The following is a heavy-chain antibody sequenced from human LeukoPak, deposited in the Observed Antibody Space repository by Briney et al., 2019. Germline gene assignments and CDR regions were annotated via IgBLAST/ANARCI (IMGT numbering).Heavy chain of an antibody. D-gene: IGHD3-10*01. J-gene: IGHJ5*02. Sequence: GGSLRLSCAPSGFTFSNYWMSWVRQAPGKGLEWVSFISSSSNYIYYADSVKGRFTISRDNAKNSLYLQMNSLRVEDSAVYYCATDLIHYYASGAKTWGQGTLVTVSS. V-gene: IGHV3-21*01. CDR3: ATDLIHYYASGAKT. CDR1: GFTFSNYW. CDR2: ISSSSNYI.